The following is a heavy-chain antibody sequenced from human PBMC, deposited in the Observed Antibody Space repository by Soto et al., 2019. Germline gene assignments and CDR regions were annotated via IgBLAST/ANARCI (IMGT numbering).Heavy chain of an antibody. J-gene: IGHJ4*02. CDR1: GGSFSGYY. Sequence: SETLSLTCAVYGGSFSGYYWTWIRQPPGKGLEWIGEINHSGSTNCNPSLKSRVTISVDTSKNQFSLKLSSVTAADTGVYYCARGRMVYSSSPGDFWGRGTLVTVSS. CDR2: INHSGST. CDR3: ARGRMVYSSSPGDF. V-gene: IGHV4-34*01. D-gene: IGHD6-6*01.